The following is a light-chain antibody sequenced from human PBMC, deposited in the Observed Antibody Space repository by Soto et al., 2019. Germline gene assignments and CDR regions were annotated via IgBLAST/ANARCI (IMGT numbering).Light chain of an antibody. V-gene: IGKV3-15*01. J-gene: IGKJ4*02. CDR2: GAS. CDR3: QQYSSSLT. CDR1: QSVGST. Sequence: EIFMTQSPATLSVFPGERVILSCRASQSVGSTLAWYQQKPSQAPRLLIRGASTRATGVPARFSGSGSGTEFTLTIRSLQSEDFAVYYCQQYSSSLTFGGGTTLEIK.